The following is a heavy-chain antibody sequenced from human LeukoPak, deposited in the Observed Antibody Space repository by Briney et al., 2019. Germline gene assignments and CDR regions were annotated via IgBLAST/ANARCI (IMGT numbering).Heavy chain of an antibody. D-gene: IGHD5-24*01. J-gene: IGHJ5*02. Sequence: GASVKVSCKASGYTITNNYMHWVRQAPGHGLEWMGVINPSGTGTSYAQKFQGRITMSRDTSTSTVYMELSSLRSEDTAFYYCATDHSMANTAWWFDPWGQGTLVTVSS. CDR3: ATDHSMANTAWWFDP. CDR2: INPSGTGT. CDR1: GYTITNNY. V-gene: IGHV1-46*01.